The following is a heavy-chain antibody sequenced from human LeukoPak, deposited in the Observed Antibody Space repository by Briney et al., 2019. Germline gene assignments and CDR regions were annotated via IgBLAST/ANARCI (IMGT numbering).Heavy chain of an antibody. CDR1: GFTFSSYG. Sequence: GGSLRLSCVASGFTFSSYGMSWVRQAPGKGLEWVSTISVSGGRTYYADSVKGRFTISRDNSKNTVSLQMNSLRAEDTALYYCARDLDWGAFDAWGQGTLVTVSS. CDR2: ISVSGGRT. CDR3: ARDLDWGAFDA. D-gene: IGHD3-9*01. J-gene: IGHJ5*02. V-gene: IGHV3-23*01.